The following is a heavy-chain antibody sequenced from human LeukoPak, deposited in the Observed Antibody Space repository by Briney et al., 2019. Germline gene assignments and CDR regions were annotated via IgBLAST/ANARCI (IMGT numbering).Heavy chain of an antibody. CDR1: GFTFSSYW. CDR3: ARDYDILTGYPHYFDY. V-gene: IGHV3-7*01. Sequence: GGSLRLSCAASGFTFSSYWMSWVRQAPGKGLEWVANIKQDGSEKYYVDSVKGRFTISRDNAKNSLYLQMNSLRAEDTAVYYCARDYDILTGYPHYFDYWGQGTLVTVSS. CDR2: IKQDGSEK. D-gene: IGHD3-9*01. J-gene: IGHJ4*02.